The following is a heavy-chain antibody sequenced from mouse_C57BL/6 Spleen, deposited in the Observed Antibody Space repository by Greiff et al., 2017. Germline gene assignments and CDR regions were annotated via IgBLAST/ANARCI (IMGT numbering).Heavy chain of an antibody. CDR1: GYSFTSYY. Sequence: VQLQQSGPELVKPGASVQISCKASGYSFTSYYIHWVKQRPGQGLEWIGWIYPGSGNTKYNEKFKGKATLTADTSSSTAYMQLSSLTSEDSAVYYCARDYSNFYAMDYWGQGTSVTVSS. CDR3: ARDYSNFYAMDY. D-gene: IGHD2-5*01. V-gene: IGHV1-66*01. J-gene: IGHJ4*01. CDR2: IYPGSGNT.